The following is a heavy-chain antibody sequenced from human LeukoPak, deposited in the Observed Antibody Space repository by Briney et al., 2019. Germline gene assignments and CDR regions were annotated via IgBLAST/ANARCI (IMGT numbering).Heavy chain of an antibody. D-gene: IGHD3-9*01. V-gene: IGHV1-24*01. CDR1: GYTLTELS. CDR2: FDPEDGET. CDR3: ATSLKRGPYYDILTGYSDY. Sequence: GASVKVSCKVSGYTLTELSMHWVRQAPGKGLEWMGGFDPEDGETIYAQKFQGRVTMTEDTSTDTAYMELSSLRSEDTAVYYCATSLKRGPYYDILTGYSDYWGQGTLVTVSS. J-gene: IGHJ4*02.